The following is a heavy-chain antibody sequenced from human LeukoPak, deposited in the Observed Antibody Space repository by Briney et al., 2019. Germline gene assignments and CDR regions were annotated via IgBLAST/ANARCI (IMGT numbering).Heavy chain of an antibody. J-gene: IGHJ4*02. CDR2: MYPGDSDT. Sequence: GESLKISCKGFGYSFTSYWVGWVRQMRGKGLQWMGIMYPGDSDTRYSPSFQGQVTISADKSTSTAYLQWDSLKASDTAMYYCARHKVYYDILTGSHPTPPDYWGQGTLVTVSS. D-gene: IGHD3-9*01. CDR1: GYSFTSYW. V-gene: IGHV5-51*01. CDR3: ARHKVYYDILTGSHPTPPDY.